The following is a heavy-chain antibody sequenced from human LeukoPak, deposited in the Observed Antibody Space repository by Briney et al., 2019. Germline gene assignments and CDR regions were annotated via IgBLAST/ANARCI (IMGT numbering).Heavy chain of an antibody. CDR1: GFNFSRYG. D-gene: IGHD3-16*01. CDR2: ISFDGSIT. V-gene: IGHV3-30*03. Sequence: PGGSLRLSCAASGFNFSRYGMYWVRQAPGKGLEWVALISFDGSITYYADSVKGRFTISRDNAKNSLYLQMNSLRAEDTAVYYCARAYHYYYMDVWGKGTTVTVSS. CDR3: ARAYHYYYMDV. J-gene: IGHJ6*03.